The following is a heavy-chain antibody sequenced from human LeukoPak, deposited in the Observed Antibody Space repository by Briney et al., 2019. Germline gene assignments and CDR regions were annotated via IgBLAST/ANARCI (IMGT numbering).Heavy chain of an antibody. CDR3: ARSITIFGVVIDYFDY. J-gene: IGHJ4*02. Sequence: KTGGSLRLSCAASGFTFSSYSMNWVRQAPGKGLEWVSSISSSSSYIYYADSVKGRFTISRNNAKNSLYLQMNSLRAEDTAVYYCARSITIFGVVIDYFDYWGQGTLVTVSS. CDR2: ISSSSSYI. CDR1: GFTFSSYS. V-gene: IGHV3-21*01. D-gene: IGHD3-3*01.